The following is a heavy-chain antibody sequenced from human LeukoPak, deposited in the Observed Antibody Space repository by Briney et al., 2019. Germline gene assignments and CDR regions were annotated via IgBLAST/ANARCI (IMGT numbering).Heavy chain of an antibody. J-gene: IGHJ4*02. CDR1: GYSFTSYW. V-gene: IGHV5-51*01. D-gene: IGHD3-10*01. CDR3: ARHRAPGITMVRGALDY. Sequence: GESLKISCKGSGYSFTSYWIGWVRQMPGKGLEWMGTIYPGDSDTRYSPSFQGQVTISADKSISTAYLQWSSLKASDTAMYYCARHRAPGITMVRGALDYWGQGTLVTVSS. CDR2: IYPGDSDT.